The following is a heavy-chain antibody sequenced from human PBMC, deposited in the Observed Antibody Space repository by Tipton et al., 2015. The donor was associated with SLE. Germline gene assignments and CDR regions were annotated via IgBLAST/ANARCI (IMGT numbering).Heavy chain of an antibody. V-gene: IGHV4-39*07. J-gene: IGHJ5*02. D-gene: IGHD3-3*01. Sequence: TLSLTCPVSGGSIISSNFYWAWIRQPPGKGLEWIGSIYYSGSTHYNPSLKSRVTVSVDASKSHFSLKLTSVTAADTAIYYCARGSRWFDDFWSGYPLGNWFDPWGQGTLVTVSS. CDR3: ARGSRWFDDFWSGYPLGNWFDP. CDR2: IYYSGST. CDR1: GGSIISSNFY.